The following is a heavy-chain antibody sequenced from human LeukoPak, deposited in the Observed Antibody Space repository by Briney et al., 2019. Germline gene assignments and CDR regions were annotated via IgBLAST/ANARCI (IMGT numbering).Heavy chain of an antibody. J-gene: IGHJ3*02. CDR1: GYSFTSYW. CDR2: FYPGDSDT. D-gene: IGHD6-19*01. Sequence: GESLKISCKGSGYSFTSYWIAWVRQMPGEGLEWMGMFYPGDSDTRYSPSFQGQVTTSADKSINPAYMQWSSLKASDTAMYYCARPATCHSGWYPRYAFDMWGQGTMVTVSS. CDR3: ARPATCHSGWYPRYAFDM. V-gene: IGHV5-51*01.